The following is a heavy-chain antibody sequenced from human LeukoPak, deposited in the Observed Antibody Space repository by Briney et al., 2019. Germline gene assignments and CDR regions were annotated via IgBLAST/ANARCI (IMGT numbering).Heavy chain of an antibody. J-gene: IGHJ4*02. CDR3: AKVGSVDFWSGYYTGPSPHFDY. Sequence: PGGSLRLSCAASGFTFSSCGMHWVRQAPGKGLEWVAFIRYDGSNKYYADSVKGRFTISRDNSTNTLYLQMNSLRAEDTAVYYCAKVGSVDFWSGYYTGPSPHFDYWGQGTLVTGSS. D-gene: IGHD3-3*01. V-gene: IGHV3-30*02. CDR1: GFTFSSCG. CDR2: IRYDGSNK.